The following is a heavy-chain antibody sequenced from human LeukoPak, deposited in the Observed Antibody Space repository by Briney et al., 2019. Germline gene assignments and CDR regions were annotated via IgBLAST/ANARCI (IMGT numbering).Heavy chain of an antibody. Sequence: ASVKVSCKASGYTFTSYGISWVRQAPGQGLEWMGWISAYNGNTNYAQKLQGRVTMTTDTSTSTAYMELRSLRSDDTAVYYCAREHYDILTGYPTENFEYWGQGTLVTVSS. CDR1: GYTFTSYG. CDR2: ISAYNGNT. V-gene: IGHV1-18*01. J-gene: IGHJ4*02. D-gene: IGHD3-9*01. CDR3: AREHYDILTGYPTENFEY.